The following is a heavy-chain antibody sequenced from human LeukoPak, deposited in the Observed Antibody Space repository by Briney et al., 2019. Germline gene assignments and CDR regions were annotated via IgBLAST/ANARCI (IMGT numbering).Heavy chain of an antibody. CDR2: ISSSSSTI. D-gene: IGHD6-13*01. CDR3: ARVIAAHFDY. CDR1: GFTFSSYW. J-gene: IGHJ4*02. V-gene: IGHV3-48*04. Sequence: PGGSLRLSCAASGFTFSSYWMSWVRQAPGKGLEWVSYISSSSSTIYYADSVKGRFTISRDNAKNSLYLQMNSLRAEDTAVYYCARVIAAHFDYWGQGTLVTVSS.